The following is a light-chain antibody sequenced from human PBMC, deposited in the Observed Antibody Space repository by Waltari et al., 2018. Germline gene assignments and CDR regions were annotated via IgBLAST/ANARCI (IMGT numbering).Light chain of an antibody. J-gene: IGKJ1*01. CDR2: DAS. CDR1: QSIRRF. CDR3: QKYGSLPAT. Sequence: EIVLTQSPGTLSLSPGERATLSCRASQSIRRFLAWYQQKPGQAPRLLIYDASRRVTGIPDRFSGSGFGTDFSLTISRLEPEDFAVYYCQKYGSLPATFGQGTKVEIK. V-gene: IGKV3-20*01.